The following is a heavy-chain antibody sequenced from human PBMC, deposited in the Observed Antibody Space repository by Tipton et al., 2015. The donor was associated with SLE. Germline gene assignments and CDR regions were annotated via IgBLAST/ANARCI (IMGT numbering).Heavy chain of an antibody. CDR2: INHSGST. D-gene: IGHD1-1*01. V-gene: IGHV4-34*01. CDR3: VRWDRVNWRLDR. J-gene: IGHJ5*02. Sequence: TLSLTCAVYGGSFSGYYWSWIRQPPGKGLEWIGEINHSGSTNYSPSLKSRVTISVDLSKNQFSLKVKSVTAADTAVYYCVRWDRVNWRLDRWGQGTLVTVSS. CDR1: GGSFSGYY.